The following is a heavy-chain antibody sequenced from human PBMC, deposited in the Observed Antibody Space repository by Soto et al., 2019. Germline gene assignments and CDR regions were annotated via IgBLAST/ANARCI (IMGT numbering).Heavy chain of an antibody. CDR3: ARVEAVAGLYNYHGLDV. D-gene: IGHD6-19*01. V-gene: IGHV1-69*12. CDR2: IVPIFGTT. J-gene: IGHJ6*02. Sequence: QVQLVQSGAEVKKPGSSVKVSCKVSGGTFSNYAIDWVRLAPGHGLEWMGGIVPIFGTTYYTQKFQGRATMNAVDSTTTAYLEMSSLRSEDTAIYYCARVEAVAGLYNYHGLDVWGQGTEVTVSS. CDR1: GGTFSNYA.